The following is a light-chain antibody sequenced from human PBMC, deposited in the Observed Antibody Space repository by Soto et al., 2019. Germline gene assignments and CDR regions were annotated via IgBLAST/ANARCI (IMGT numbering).Light chain of an antibody. CDR3: QQYNKFWT. CDR1: QSVSSN. Sequence: EIVMTQSPATLSVSPGETATLSCWASQSVSSNLAWYQQKPGQAPRLLIYGASTRATDIPARFSGSGSGTEFPLTISSLQSEDFAVYYCQQYNKFWTFGQGTKVEIK. V-gene: IGKV3-15*01. J-gene: IGKJ1*01. CDR2: GAS.